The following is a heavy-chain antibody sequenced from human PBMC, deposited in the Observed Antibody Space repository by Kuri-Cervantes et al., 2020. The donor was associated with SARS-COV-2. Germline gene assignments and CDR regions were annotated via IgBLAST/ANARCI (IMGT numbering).Heavy chain of an antibody. J-gene: IGHJ4*02. Sequence: ESLKISCTVSGGSISSSYWSWIRQPPGKGLEWIGYIYYSGSVSYNPSHMSRVTISVDTSKNQFSLRLTSVTAADTAVYYCTTVTPTSVFDFWGQGTLVTVSS. CDR2: IYYSGSV. CDR3: TTVTPTSVFDF. D-gene: IGHD4-17*01. CDR1: GGSISSSY. V-gene: IGHV4-59*01.